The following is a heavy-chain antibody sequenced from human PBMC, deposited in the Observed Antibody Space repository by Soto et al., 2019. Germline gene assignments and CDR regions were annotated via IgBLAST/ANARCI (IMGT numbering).Heavy chain of an antibody. D-gene: IGHD2-21*01. CDR1: GYTFTNYA. CDR3: ARDQGIPYCGGDCYSDWYFHL. J-gene: IGHJ2*01. Sequence: QVQLVQSGAEVKEPGASVKVSCRASGYTFTNYAIHWVRQAPGQRLEWMGWLNPGNGNTKYPQKFQGRVTITSDTSASTAYMFLSSLRSEDTAVYYCARDQGIPYCGGDCYSDWYFHLWGRGTLVTVSS. V-gene: IGHV1-3*01. CDR2: LNPGNGNT.